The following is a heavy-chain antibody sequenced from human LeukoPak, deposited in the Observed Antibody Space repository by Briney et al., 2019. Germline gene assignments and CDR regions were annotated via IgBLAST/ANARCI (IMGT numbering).Heavy chain of an antibody. CDR1: GGSMNGYY. Sequence: SETLSLTCAVSGGSMNGYYWSWIRQPPGKGLEWIGYIHYSGSTNYNPSLKSRVSISVDTSKKQFSLRLTSVTAADTAVYYCARGDATYFDSWGQGTLVTVSS. CDR3: ARGDATYFDS. D-gene: IGHD3-16*01. J-gene: IGHJ4*02. CDR2: IHYSGST. V-gene: IGHV4-59*01.